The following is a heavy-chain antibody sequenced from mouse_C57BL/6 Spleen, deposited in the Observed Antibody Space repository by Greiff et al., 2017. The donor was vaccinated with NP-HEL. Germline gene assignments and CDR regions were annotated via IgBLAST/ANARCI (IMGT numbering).Heavy chain of an antibody. CDR1: GFTFSSYA. J-gene: IGHJ4*01. V-gene: IGHV5-9-1*02. Sequence: EVKLMESGEGLVKPGGSLKLSCAASGFTFSSYAMSWVRQTPEKRLEWVAYISSGGDYIYYADTVKGRFTISRDNARNTLYLQMSSLKSEDTAMYYCTVDYYGSTPYAMDYWGQGTSVTVSS. CDR3: TVDYYGSTPYAMDY. D-gene: IGHD1-1*01. CDR2: ISSGGDYI.